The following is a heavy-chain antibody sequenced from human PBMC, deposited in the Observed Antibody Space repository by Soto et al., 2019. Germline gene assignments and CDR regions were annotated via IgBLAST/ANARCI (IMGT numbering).Heavy chain of an antibody. CDR2: IYHSGST. CDR3: ARLVVPRPIWGYNWFAP. D-gene: IGHD3-16*01. J-gene: IGHJ5*02. V-gene: IGHV4-30-2*01. CDR1: GGSISSGGYS. Sequence: QLQLQESGSGLVKPSQTLSLTCAVSGGSISSGGYSWSWIRQPPGKGLEWIGYIYHSGSTYYNPSLKSRVTISVHKSKNHFSLKLSSVTATDTALYYCARLVVPRPIWGYNWFAPCGQGTLVTISS.